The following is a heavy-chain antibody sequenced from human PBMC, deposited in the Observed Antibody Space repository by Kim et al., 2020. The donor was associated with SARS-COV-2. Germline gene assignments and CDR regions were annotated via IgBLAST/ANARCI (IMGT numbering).Heavy chain of an antibody. CDR2: IYYTGTT. CDR1: GGSISSSSYY. V-gene: IGHV4-39*01. J-gene: IGHJ5*02. Sequence: SETLSLTCTVSGGSISSSSYYWGWIRQPPGKWLEWIGSIYYTGTTYYTPSLKSRVTISVDTSKNQFSLKLSSVTAADTAVYYCARHYHPKMATKAFDPWGQGTLVTVSS. D-gene: IGHD2-8*01. CDR3: ARHYHPKMATKAFDP.